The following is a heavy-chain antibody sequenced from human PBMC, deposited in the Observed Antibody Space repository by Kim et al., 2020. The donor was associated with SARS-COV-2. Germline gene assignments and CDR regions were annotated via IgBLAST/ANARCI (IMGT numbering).Heavy chain of an antibody. Sequence: KSRVTISVDKSKNQFSLKLSSVTAADTAVYYCARDPGFTMVRGVIGAFDIWGQGTMVTVSS. D-gene: IGHD3-10*01. V-gene: IGHV4-4*02. CDR3: ARDPGFTMVRGVIGAFDI. J-gene: IGHJ3*02.